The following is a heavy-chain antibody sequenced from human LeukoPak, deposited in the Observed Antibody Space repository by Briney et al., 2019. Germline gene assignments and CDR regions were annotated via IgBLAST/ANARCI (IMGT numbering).Heavy chain of an antibody. D-gene: IGHD3-22*01. V-gene: IGHV3-30*02. Sequence: PGGSLRLSCAASGFTFSSYGMHWVRQAPGKGLEWVAFIRYDGSNKYYADSVKGRFTISRDNSKNTLYLQMNSLRAEDTAVYYCAKVSPDSSGYYFSTPHFDYWGQGTLVTVSS. J-gene: IGHJ4*02. CDR1: GFTFSSYG. CDR3: AKVSPDSSGYYFSTPHFDY. CDR2: IRYDGSNK.